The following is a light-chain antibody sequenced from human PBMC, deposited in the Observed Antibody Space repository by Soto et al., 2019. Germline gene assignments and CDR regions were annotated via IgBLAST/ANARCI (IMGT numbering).Light chain of an antibody. CDR2: DAS. J-gene: IGKJ4*01. CDR3: HQRSNWPPFT. V-gene: IGKV3-11*01. Sequence: IVLTQSPATLSLSPGERATLSCRASQSISNFLAWYQQKPGQAPRLLIYDASKRATDIPDRFIGSGSGTDFTLTINSLEPEDFAVYYCHQRSNWPPFTFGGGTKVDIK. CDR1: QSISNF.